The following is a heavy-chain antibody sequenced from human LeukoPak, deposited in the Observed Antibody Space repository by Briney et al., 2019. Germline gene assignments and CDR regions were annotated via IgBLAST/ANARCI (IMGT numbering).Heavy chain of an antibody. CDR2: LSGSGGSA. J-gene: IGHJ4*02. Sequence: GGSLRLSCAASGFTFSNYAMTWVRQAPGKGLEWVSALSGSGGSAYYADSVKGRFTISRDNSKNTLYLQMNSLRAEDTAVYYCANRPAAADNYWGQGTLVTVSS. V-gene: IGHV3-23*01. CDR3: ANRPAAADNY. CDR1: GFTFSNYA. D-gene: IGHD6-13*01.